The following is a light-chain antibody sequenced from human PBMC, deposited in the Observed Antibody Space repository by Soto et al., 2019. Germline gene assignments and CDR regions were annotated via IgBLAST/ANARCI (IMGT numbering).Light chain of an antibody. Sequence: ILLTQSPGPLFLSSGERATFSRRASQSVSSNYLAWYQQKPGQAPRLLIYGAFKRATGIPDRFSGSGSGTDFTLTISRMEPEDFAVYCCQQYGSSPRTFGQGTKVDIK. J-gene: IGKJ1*01. CDR3: QQYGSSPRT. V-gene: IGKV3-20*01. CDR2: GAF. CDR1: QSVSSNY.